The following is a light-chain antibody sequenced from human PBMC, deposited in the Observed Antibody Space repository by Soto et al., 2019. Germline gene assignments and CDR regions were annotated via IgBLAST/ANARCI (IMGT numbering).Light chain of an antibody. J-gene: IGKJ2*01. CDR1: QSINSW. CDR2: KAS. CDR3: QQYNSYSPYT. V-gene: IGKV1-5*03. Sequence: DIQMTQSPSTLSASVGDRVTITCRASQSINSWLAWYQQKPGQAPKLLIYKASSLESGVPSRFSGSGSGTEFTLTISSLQPDDFATYYCQQYNSYSPYTFGQGTKLEIK.